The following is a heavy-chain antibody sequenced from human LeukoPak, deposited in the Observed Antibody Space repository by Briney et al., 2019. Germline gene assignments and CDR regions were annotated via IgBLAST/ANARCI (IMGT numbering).Heavy chain of an antibody. CDR1: GYTFTSYD. V-gene: IGHV1-2*04. J-gene: IGHJ4*02. Sequence: RASVKVSCKASGYTFTSYDINWVRQATGQGLEWMGWINPNSGGTNYAQKFQGWVTMTRDTSISTAYMELSRLRSDDTAVYYCARAGCSSTSCYGPLDYWGQGTLVTVSS. CDR2: INPNSGGT. CDR3: ARAGCSSTSCYGPLDY. D-gene: IGHD2-2*01.